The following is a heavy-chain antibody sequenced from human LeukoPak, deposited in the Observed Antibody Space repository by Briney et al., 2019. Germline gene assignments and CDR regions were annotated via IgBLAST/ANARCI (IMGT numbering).Heavy chain of an antibody. V-gene: IGHV3-23*01. CDR3: APARTYYYDSGTYSFDY. CDR1: GFTFSSYG. Sequence: PGGSLRLSCAASGFTFSSYGMHWVRQAPGKGLEWVSAISGSGASTYYADSVKGRFTISRDNTKNTLYLQMNSLRAEDTAVYYCAPARTYYYDSGTYSFDYWGQGTLVTVSS. D-gene: IGHD3-22*01. J-gene: IGHJ4*02. CDR2: ISGSGAST.